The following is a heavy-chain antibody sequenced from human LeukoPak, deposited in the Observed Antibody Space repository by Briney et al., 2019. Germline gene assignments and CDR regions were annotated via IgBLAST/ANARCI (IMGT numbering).Heavy chain of an antibody. CDR1: GFTFSSYS. CDR3: ARDSVVVVIMGAFDI. CDR2: ISSSSSTI. D-gene: IGHD3-3*01. V-gene: IGHV3-48*01. Sequence: GGSLRLSCAASGFTFSSYSMNWVRQAPGKGLEWVSYISSSSSTIYYADSVKGRFTISRDNAKNSLYLQMNSLRAEDTAVYYCARDSVVVVIMGAFDIWGQGTMVTVSS. J-gene: IGHJ3*02.